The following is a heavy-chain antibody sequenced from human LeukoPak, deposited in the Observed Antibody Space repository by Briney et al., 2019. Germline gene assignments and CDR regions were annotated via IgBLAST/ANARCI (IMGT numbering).Heavy chain of an antibody. Sequence: GGSLRLPCAASGFTFSSYGMHWVRQAPGKGLEWVAVISYDGSNKYYADSVKGRFTISRDNSKNTLYLQMNSLRAEDTAVYYCAKETFEYYFDYWGQGTLVTVSS. CDR1: GFTFSSYG. CDR2: ISYDGSNK. CDR3: AKETFEYYFDY. V-gene: IGHV3-30*18. D-gene: IGHD2/OR15-2a*01. J-gene: IGHJ4*02.